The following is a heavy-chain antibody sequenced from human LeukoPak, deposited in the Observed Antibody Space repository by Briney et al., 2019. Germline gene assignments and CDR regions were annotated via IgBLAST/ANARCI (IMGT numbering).Heavy chain of an antibody. Sequence: PGGSLRLSCAASGFTFSSYAMSWVRQAPGKGLEWVSAISGSGGSTYYADSVKGRFTISRDNSKNTLYLQMNSLRAEDTAVYYCAKDRGFYGGNRLELDYWGQGTLVTVSS. CDR2: ISGSGGST. CDR3: AKDRGFYGGNRLELDY. CDR1: GFTFSSYA. J-gene: IGHJ4*02. V-gene: IGHV3-23*01. D-gene: IGHD4-23*01.